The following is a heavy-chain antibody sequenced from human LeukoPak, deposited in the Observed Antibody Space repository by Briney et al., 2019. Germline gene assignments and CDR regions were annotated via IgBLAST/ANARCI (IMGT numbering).Heavy chain of an antibody. V-gene: IGHV1-69*13. CDR2: IIPIFGTA. CDR1: GGTFSSYA. CDR3: AREGYYYDSSGYQTRPFDY. D-gene: IGHD3-22*01. J-gene: IGHJ4*02. Sequence: SVKVSCKASGGTFSSYAISWVRQAPGQGLEWMGGIIPIFGTANYAQKFQGRVTITADESTSTAYMELSSLRSEDTAVYYCAREGYYYDSSGYQTRPFDYWGQGTLVTVSS.